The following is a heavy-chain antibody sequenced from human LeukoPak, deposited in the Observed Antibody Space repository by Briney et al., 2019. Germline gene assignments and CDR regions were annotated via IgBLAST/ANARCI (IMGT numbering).Heavy chain of an antibody. CDR1: GGSICSYY. CDR3: ASSYDSSGYYYGTNAFDI. V-gene: IGHV4-4*07. D-gene: IGHD3-22*01. Sequence: SETLSLTCTVSGGSICSYYWSWIRQPAGKGLEWIGRIYTSGSTNYNPSLKSRVTMSVDTSKNQFSLKLSSVTAADTAVYYCASSYDSSGYYYGTNAFDIWGQGTMVTVSS. CDR2: IYTSGST. J-gene: IGHJ3*02.